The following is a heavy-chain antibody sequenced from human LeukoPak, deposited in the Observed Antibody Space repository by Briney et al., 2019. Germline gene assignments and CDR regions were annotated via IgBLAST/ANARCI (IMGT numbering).Heavy chain of an antibody. J-gene: IGHJ6*03. CDR1: GGSISSNSYY. CDR3: ARPYGQNYYYYYYMDV. CDR2: IYYSGST. D-gene: IGHD3-10*01. Sequence: SETLSLTCTVSGGSISSNSYYWDWIRQPPGKGLEWIGSIYYSGSTYYNPSLKSRVTISVDTSKNQFSLKLSSVTAADTAVYYCARPYGQNYYYYYYMDVWGKGTTVTVSS. V-gene: IGHV4-39*01.